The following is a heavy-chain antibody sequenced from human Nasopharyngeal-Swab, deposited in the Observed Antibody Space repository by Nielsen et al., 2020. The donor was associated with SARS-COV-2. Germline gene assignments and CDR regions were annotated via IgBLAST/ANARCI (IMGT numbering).Heavy chain of an antibody. Sequence: GESLKISCAASGFTFSSYSMNWVRPAPGKGLEWVSSISSSSSYIYYADSVKGRFTISRDNAKNSLYLQMNSLRAEDTAVYYCAMYSSRSVGHGMDVWGQGTTVTVSS. V-gene: IGHV3-21*01. CDR2: ISSSSSYI. CDR3: AMYSSRSVGHGMDV. CDR1: GFTFSSYS. J-gene: IGHJ6*02. D-gene: IGHD6-19*01.